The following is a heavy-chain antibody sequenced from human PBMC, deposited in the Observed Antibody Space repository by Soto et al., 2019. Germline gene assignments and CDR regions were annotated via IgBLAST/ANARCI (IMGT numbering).Heavy chain of an antibody. Sequence: VGSLRLSCAVSGVTFSSYGMHWIRQAPDKGREWVAVIWYDGSNKYYADPVKGRFTISRDNSKNTLYLQMNSLRAEDTAVYYCVRDSTTPHGDYAPNYFDYWGQGTLVTVSS. J-gene: IGHJ4*02. CDR3: VRDSTTPHGDYAPNYFDY. D-gene: IGHD4-17*01. CDR1: GVTFSSYG. CDR2: IWYDGSNK. V-gene: IGHV3-33*08.